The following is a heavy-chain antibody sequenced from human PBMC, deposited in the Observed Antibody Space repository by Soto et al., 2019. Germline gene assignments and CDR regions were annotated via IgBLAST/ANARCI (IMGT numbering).Heavy chain of an antibody. CDR2: IYYSGST. CDR1: GGSISSSSYY. D-gene: IGHD2-15*01. Sequence: ETLSLTCTVSGGSISSSSYYWGWIRQPPGKGLEWIGSIYYSGSTYYNPSLKGRVTISVDTSKNQFSLKLSSVTAADTAVYYCARPEMGGYCSGGSCSWGQGTLVTVSS. CDR3: ARPEMGGYCSGGSCS. J-gene: IGHJ4*02. V-gene: IGHV4-39*01.